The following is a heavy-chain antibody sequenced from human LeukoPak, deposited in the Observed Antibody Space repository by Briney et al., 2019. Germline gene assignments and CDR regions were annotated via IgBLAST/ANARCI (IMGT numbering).Heavy chain of an antibody. Sequence: GGSLRLSCAAPGFTFSSYWMHWVRQAPGKGLVWVSRINSDGSSTSYADSVKGRFTISRDNAKNTLYLQMNSLRAEDTAVYYCAREGPFGVVIFDYWGQGTLVTVSS. V-gene: IGHV3-74*01. CDR2: INSDGSST. J-gene: IGHJ4*02. D-gene: IGHD3-3*01. CDR1: GFTFSSYW. CDR3: AREGPFGVVIFDY.